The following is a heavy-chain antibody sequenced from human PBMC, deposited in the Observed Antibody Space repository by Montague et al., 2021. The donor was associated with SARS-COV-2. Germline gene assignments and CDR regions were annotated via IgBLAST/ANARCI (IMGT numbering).Heavy chain of an antibody. V-gene: IGHV4-34*01. CDR2: INHSGTT. J-gene: IGHJ4*02. CDR3: ARWDPPTLTLIGLRGKSASDY. D-gene: IGHD4-23*01. Sequence: SETLSLTCAVYGGSFSGYYWTWIRQSPGKGLEWIAEINHSGTTNYNFNPSLRSPVTISVDTSKCQFSLKLSSVTAADTGVYYCARWDPPTLTLIGLRGKSASDYWGQGTLVTVSS. CDR1: GGSFSGYY.